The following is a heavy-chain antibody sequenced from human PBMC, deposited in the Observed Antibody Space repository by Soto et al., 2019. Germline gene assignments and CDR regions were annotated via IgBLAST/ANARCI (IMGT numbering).Heavy chain of an antibody. CDR2: ISAYNGDT. Sequence: ASVKVSCKASGYTFTSYGISWVRQAPGQGLEWMGWISAYNGDTNHAQKLQGRVTMTTDTSTSTAYMELRSLRSDDTAVYYCARDFGLYYYDSSGPHGDYWGQGTLVTVSS. CDR1: GYTFTSYG. J-gene: IGHJ4*02. CDR3: ARDFGLYYYDSSGPHGDY. V-gene: IGHV1-18*01. D-gene: IGHD3-22*01.